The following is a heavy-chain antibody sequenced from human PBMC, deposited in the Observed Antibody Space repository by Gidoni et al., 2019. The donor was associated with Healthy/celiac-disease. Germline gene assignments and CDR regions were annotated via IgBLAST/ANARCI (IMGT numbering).Heavy chain of an antibody. Sequence: DGSSTSYADSVKGRFTISRDNAKNTLYLQMNSLRAEDTAVYYCARDKFRVRDIVVLPAASGWWFDPWGQGTLVTVSS. J-gene: IGHJ5*02. V-gene: IGHV3-74*01. CDR3: ARDKFRVRDIVVLPAASGWWFDP. D-gene: IGHD2-2*01. CDR2: DGSST.